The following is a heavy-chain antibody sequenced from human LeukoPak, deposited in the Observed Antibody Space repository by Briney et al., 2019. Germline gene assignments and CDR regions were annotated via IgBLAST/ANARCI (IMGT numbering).Heavy chain of an antibody. CDR3: AKRIYYDILTGLVHHDY. CDR2: ISGSGGST. CDR1: GFTFSSYA. Sequence: GGSLRLSCAASGFTFSSYAMSWVRQAPGKGLEWVSAISGSGGSTYYADSVKGRFTISRDNSKNTLYLQMNSLRAEDTAVYYCAKRIYYDILTGLVHHDYWGQGTLVTVSS. J-gene: IGHJ4*02. V-gene: IGHV3-23*01. D-gene: IGHD3-9*01.